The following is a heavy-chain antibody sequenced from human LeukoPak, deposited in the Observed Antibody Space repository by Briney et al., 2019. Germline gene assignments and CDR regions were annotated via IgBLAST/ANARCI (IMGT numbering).Heavy chain of an antibody. D-gene: IGHD6-13*01. CDR1: GFTFSSYG. V-gene: IGHV3-30*18. CDR2: ISYDGSNK. J-gene: IGHJ4*02. CDR3: AKEGMRQLAFDY. Sequence: PGGSLRLSCAASGFTFSSYGMSWVRQAPGKGLEWVAVISYDGSNKYYADSVKGRFTISRDNSKNTLYLQMNSLRAEDTAVYYCAKEGMRQLAFDYWGQGTLVTVSS.